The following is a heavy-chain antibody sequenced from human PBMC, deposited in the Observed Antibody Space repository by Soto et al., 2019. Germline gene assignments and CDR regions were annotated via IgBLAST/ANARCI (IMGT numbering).Heavy chain of an antibody. V-gene: IGHV1-46*01. CDR1: GYTFTRYF. J-gene: IGHJ4*02. CDR2: INPSGGTT. CDR3: ARDGTFDI. Sequence: QVQLVQSGAEMKKPGASVKVSCQASGYTFTRYFIKWVRQGPGQELEWVGLINPSGGTTSYAQKFKGRVTMTSGTSTRTVFMEMSSLRSENTAVYYCARDGTFDIWGQGTLVTVSS. D-gene: IGHD1-7*01.